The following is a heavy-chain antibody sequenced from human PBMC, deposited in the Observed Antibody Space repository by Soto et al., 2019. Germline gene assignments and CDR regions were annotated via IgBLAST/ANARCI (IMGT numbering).Heavy chain of an antibody. V-gene: IGHV3-30*04. CDR3: ARDRDSSYFPPPYYFDS. Sequence: XGSLRLSCAASAFSFRSYTMHWVRKAPGKGLEWVATISYDGSKTNYADSVRGRLTISRGNSKSTLFLQMDSLRPEDTAVYSCARDRDSSYFPPPYYFDSWGQGTLVTVSS. CDR1: AFSFRSYT. J-gene: IGHJ4*02. D-gene: IGHD4-4*01. CDR2: ISYDGSKT.